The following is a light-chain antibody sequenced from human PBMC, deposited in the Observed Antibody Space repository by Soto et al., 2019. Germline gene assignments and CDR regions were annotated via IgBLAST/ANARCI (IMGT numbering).Light chain of an antibody. CDR1: SSNMGSNT. Sequence: QSALTQPPSASGTPGQTVTISCYGISSNMGSNTVHWFQQFPGTAPKLLIYTNDQRPSGVPDRFSGSNSGTSASLAISGLQSEDEADYYCAVWDDSLNGHVFGAGTKATVL. CDR3: AVWDDSLNGHV. CDR2: TND. V-gene: IGLV1-44*01. J-gene: IGLJ1*01.